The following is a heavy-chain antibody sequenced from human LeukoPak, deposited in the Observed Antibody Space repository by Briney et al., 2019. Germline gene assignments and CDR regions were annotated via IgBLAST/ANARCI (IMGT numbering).Heavy chain of an antibody. Sequence: KSSETLSLTCTVSGGSISSYYWSWIRQPPGKGLEWIGYIYYSGSTNYNPSLKSRVTISVDTSKNQFSLKLSSVTAADTAVYYCARALDGYNSERYFDYWGQGTLVTVSS. CDR2: IYYSGST. CDR1: GGSISSYY. CDR3: ARALDGYNSERYFDY. J-gene: IGHJ4*02. V-gene: IGHV4-59*01. D-gene: IGHD5-24*01.